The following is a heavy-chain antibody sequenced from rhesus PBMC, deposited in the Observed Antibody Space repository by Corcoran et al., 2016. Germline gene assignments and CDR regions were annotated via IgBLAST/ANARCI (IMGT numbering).Heavy chain of an antibody. V-gene: IGHV1-200*01. J-gene: IGHJ4*01. CDR2: ITPSNGNT. CDR1: GYTFTSYS. CDR3: ARGGNWGDYFDY. Sequence: QVQLVQSGAEVKKPGASVKLSCKASGYTFTSYSINWVRQAPGQGLEWRGWITPSNGNTGYAQKVQGRVTMTRDTSTSTAYMELSSLRSEDTAVYYCARGGNWGDYFDYWGQGVLVTVSS. D-gene: IGHD3-34*01.